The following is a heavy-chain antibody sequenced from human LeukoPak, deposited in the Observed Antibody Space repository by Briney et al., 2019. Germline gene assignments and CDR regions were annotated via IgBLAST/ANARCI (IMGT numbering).Heavy chain of an antibody. Sequence: GGSLRLSCAASGFTFSLYAMSWVGQAPGKGLEWVSAISGSGGYTDYADSVKGRFTISRDNSKNTLYVQMNSLRAEGTAVYYCAKSLYSSGWKFDYWGNGTMVSVSS. V-gene: IGHV3-23*01. D-gene: IGHD6-19*01. CDR1: GFTFSLYA. CDR2: ISGSGGYT. CDR3: AKSLYSSGWKFDY. J-gene: IGHJ4*03.